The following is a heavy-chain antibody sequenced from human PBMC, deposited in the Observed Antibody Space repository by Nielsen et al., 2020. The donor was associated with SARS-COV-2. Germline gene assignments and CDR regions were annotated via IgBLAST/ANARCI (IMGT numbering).Heavy chain of an antibody. CDR2: IYSGGST. J-gene: IGHJ6*02. D-gene: IGHD3-10*01. Sequence: WIRQPPGKGLEWVSVIYSGGSTYYADSVKGRFTISRDNSKNTLYLQMNSLRAEDTAVYYCARGPRGYGMDVWGQGTTVTVSS. V-gene: IGHV3-53*01. CDR3: ARGPRGYGMDV.